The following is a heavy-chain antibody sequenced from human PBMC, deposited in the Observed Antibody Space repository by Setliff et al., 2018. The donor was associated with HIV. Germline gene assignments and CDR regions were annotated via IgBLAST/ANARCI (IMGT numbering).Heavy chain of an antibody. CDR3: AKGFRPVDTALVSGPTY. J-gene: IGHJ4*02. V-gene: IGHV3-23*01. D-gene: IGHD5-18*01. CDR2: ISGSGGST. Sequence: GGSLRLSCAASGFTFSSYAMAWVRQAPGKGLEWVSAISGSGGSTYYADSVKGRFTISRDNSKNTLYLQMNSLRVEDTAIYYCAKGFRPVDTALVSGPTYWGQGIRVTVSS. CDR1: GFTFSSYA.